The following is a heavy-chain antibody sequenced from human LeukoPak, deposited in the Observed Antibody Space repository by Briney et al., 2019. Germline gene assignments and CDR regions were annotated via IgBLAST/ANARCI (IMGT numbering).Heavy chain of an antibody. D-gene: IGHD2-2*01. V-gene: IGHV4-39*07. CDR2: IYYSGST. J-gene: IGHJ3*02. CDR1: VGSISSSSYY. Sequence: SETLSLTCTVSVGSISSSSYYWSWIRQPPGKGLEWIGSIYYSGSTYYNPSLKSRVTISVDTSKNQFSLKLSSVTAADTAVSYCASGVSKWDIVVVPAVYYIWDQGTMVTVSS. CDR3: ASGVSKWDIVVVPAVYYI.